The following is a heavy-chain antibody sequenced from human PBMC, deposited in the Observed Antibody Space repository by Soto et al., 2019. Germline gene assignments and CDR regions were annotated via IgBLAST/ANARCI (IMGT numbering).Heavy chain of an antibody. CDR3: ARARRDYAVDY. J-gene: IGHJ4*02. V-gene: IGHV3-48*01. CDR1: GFTFSSYS. Sequence: ESGGGLVQPGGSLRLSCAASGFTFSSYSMNWVRQAPGKGLEWVSYISSSSSTIYYADSVKGRFTISRDNAKNSLYLQMNSLRAEDTAVYYCARARRDYAVDYWGQGTLVTVSS. D-gene: IGHD4-17*01. CDR2: ISSSSSTI.